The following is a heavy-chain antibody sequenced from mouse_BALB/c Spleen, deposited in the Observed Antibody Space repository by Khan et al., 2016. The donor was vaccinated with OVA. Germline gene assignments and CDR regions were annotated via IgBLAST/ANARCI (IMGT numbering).Heavy chain of an antibody. Sequence: EVQLQESGPSLVKPSQTLSLTCSVTGVSITSGYWNWIRKFPGNKLEYMGYISYSGSTYYNPSLKSRISITRDTSKNQHYLQLNSMTTEDSATYYCAGTSNYGNYSFDYWGQGTTVTVSA. D-gene: IGHD2-1*01. CDR2: ISYSGST. V-gene: IGHV3-8*02. CDR3: AGTSNYGNYSFDY. CDR1: GVSITSGY. J-gene: IGHJ2*01.